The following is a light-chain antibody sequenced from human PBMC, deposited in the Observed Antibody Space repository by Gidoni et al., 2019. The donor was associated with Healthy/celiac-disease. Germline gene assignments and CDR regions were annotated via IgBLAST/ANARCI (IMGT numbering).Light chain of an antibody. CDR2: AAS. J-gene: IGKJ3*01. CDR3: QQSYSTAFT. CDR1: QSISSY. V-gene: IGKV1-39*01. Sequence: DLHVTHSPSSLSASVRDSVPITRRASQSISSYLNCYQQKPGKAPKLLIYAASSLQSGVPSRFSGSGSGTYFTLTISSLQPEDFATYCFQQSYSTAFTFXRXTKVEIK.